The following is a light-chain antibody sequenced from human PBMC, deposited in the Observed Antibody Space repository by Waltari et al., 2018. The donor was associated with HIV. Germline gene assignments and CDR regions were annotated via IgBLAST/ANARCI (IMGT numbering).Light chain of an antibody. CDR1: SGQSSYS. V-gene: IGLV4-69*01. Sequence: QLALTQSPSASASLGASVRLTCTLSSGQSSYSIAWHQQQPEKGPRFLMRLNSDGSHTRGDGIPDRFSGSASGAERYVTISSLQSEDEADYYCQSWDNGVRVFGGGTKLTVL. CDR3: QSWDNGVRV. CDR2: LNSDGSH. J-gene: IGLJ3*02.